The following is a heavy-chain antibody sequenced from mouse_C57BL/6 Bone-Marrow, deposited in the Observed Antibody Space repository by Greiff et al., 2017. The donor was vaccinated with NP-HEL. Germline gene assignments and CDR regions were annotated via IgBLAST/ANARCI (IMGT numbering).Heavy chain of an antibody. V-gene: IGHV1-19*01. CDR2: IHPYNGGT. CDR3: ARTTVVVPYAMDY. D-gene: IGHD1-1*01. Sequence: VQLQQSGPVLVKPGASVQMSCKASGYTFTDSYMNWVKQSHGKSLEWIGVIHPYNGGTSYNQKFKGKATLTVDKSSSTAYMELNSLTSEDSAVYYCARTTVVVPYAMDYWGQGTSVTVSS. CDR1: GYTFTDSY. J-gene: IGHJ4*01.